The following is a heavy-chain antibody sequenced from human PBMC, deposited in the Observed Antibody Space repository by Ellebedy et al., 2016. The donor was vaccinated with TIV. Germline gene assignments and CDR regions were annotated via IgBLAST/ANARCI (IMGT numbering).Heavy chain of an antibody. CDR2: ISSSNHYI. V-gene: IGHV3-21*01. Sequence: GESLKISCAASGFTFSSYSMNWVRQAPGTGLEWVSSISSSNHYIYYADSVKGRFTISRDNAKNSLYLQMNSLRAEDTAVFCCPRELAAAGFFEYWGQGTLVTVAS. J-gene: IGHJ4*02. D-gene: IGHD6-13*01. CDR3: PRELAAAGFFEY. CDR1: GFTFSSYS.